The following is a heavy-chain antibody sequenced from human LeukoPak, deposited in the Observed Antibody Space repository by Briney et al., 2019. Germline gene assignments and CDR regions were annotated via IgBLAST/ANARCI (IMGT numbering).Heavy chain of an antibody. CDR3: ARVIFDYYDSSGYLGAFDI. Sequence: PSGTLSLTCAVSGGSISSSNWWSWVRQPPGKGLEWIGEIYHSGSTNYNPSLKSRVTISVDKSKNQFFLKLSSVTAADTAVYYCARVIFDYYDSSGYLGAFDIWGQGTMVTVSS. J-gene: IGHJ3*02. CDR2: IYHSGST. D-gene: IGHD3-22*01. V-gene: IGHV4-4*02. CDR1: GGSISSSNW.